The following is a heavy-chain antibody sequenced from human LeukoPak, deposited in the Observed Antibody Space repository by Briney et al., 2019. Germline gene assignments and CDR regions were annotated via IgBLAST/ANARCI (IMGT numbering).Heavy chain of an antibody. J-gene: IGHJ6*03. CDR2: IYYSGST. CDR1: GGSISSGGYY. V-gene: IGHV4-31*03. CDR3: ARGDSGYHYYMDV. Sequence: SETLSLTCTVSGGSISSGGYYWSWIRQHPGKGLEWIGYIYYSGSTYYNPSLKSRVTISVDTSKNQFSLKLSSVTAADTAVYFCARGDSGYHYYMDVWGKGTTVIVSS. D-gene: IGHD3-10*01.